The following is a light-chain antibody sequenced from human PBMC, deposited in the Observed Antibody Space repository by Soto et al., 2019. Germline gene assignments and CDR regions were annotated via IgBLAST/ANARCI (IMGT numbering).Light chain of an antibody. CDR3: QQYSNWPPYT. V-gene: IGKV3-15*01. Sequence: EIVMTQSPATLSVSPGERATLSCRASQSVSSKLAWYQQKPGQAPRLLIYAASTRATGIPARFSGSGSGTEFTLTITSLQSEDFAVYYCQQYSNWPPYTFGQETKLEIK. CDR2: AAS. CDR1: QSVSSK. J-gene: IGKJ2*01.